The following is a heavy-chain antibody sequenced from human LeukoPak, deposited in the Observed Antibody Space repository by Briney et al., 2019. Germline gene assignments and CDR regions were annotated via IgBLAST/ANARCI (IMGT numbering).Heavy chain of an antibody. CDR2: IYYSGST. D-gene: IGHD3-10*01. Sequence: SETLSLTCTVSGGSISSYYWSWIRQPPGKGLEWIGYIYYSGSTNYNPSLKSRATISVDTSKNQFSLKLSSVTAADTAVYYCARGDVVRGVRRAFDIWGQGTMVTVSS. CDR1: GGSISSYY. V-gene: IGHV4-59*01. J-gene: IGHJ3*02. CDR3: ARGDVVRGVRRAFDI.